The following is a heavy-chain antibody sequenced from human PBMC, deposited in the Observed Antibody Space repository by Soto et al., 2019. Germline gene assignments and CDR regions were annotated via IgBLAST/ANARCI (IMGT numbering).Heavy chain of an antibody. CDR1: GGSINSGGYY. D-gene: IGHD6-19*01. V-gene: IGHV4-31*11. Sequence: PSGTLSLTCAVSGGSINSGGYYWSWIQQHPGKGLEWIGYIYYSGSTYYNPSLKSRVTISVDTSKNQFSLKLSSVTAADTAVYYCAQKWLELGRGYYYGMDVWGQGTTVTVSS. J-gene: IGHJ6*02. CDR2: IYYSGST. CDR3: AQKWLELGRGYYYGMDV.